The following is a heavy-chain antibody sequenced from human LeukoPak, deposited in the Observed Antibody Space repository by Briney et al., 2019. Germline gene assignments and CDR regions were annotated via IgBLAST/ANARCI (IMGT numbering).Heavy chain of an antibody. J-gene: IGHJ4*02. CDR1: GFTFSSYE. Sequence: GGSLRLSCAASGFTFSSYEMNWVRQAPGKGPEWVSYISSSGSTIYYADSVKGRFTISRDNAKNSLYLQMNSLRAEDTAVYYCARVSGYGNAAVYYFDYWGQGTLVTVSS. CDR3: ARVSGYGNAAVYYFDY. D-gene: IGHD5-18*01. CDR2: ISSSGSTI. V-gene: IGHV3-48*03.